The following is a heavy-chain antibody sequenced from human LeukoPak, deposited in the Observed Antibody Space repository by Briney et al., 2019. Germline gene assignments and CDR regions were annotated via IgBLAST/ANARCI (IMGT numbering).Heavy chain of an antibody. CDR2: IYYSGNT. J-gene: IGHJ4*02. CDR1: GGSVSGYY. D-gene: IGHD5-24*01. CDR3: ASGVEIPYYFDY. Sequence: SETLSLTCTVSGGSVSGYYWSWIRQPPGKGLEWIGYIYYSGNTNYNPSLKSRLIISLDTSKNHFSLKLNSVTAADTAVYYCASGVEIPYYFDYWGQGTLVTVSS. V-gene: IGHV4-59*02.